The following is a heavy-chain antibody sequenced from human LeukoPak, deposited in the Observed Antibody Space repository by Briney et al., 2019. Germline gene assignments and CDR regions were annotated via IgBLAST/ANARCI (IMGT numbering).Heavy chain of an antibody. Sequence: GGSLRLSCAASGFTFSSYPMSWVRQAPGKGLDWVSVISGSGGSTYYADSVKGRFTISRDNSKNTLYLQMNSLRAEDTALYYCAKSPVPYCSGGSCYGMDVWGQGTTVTVSS. CDR3: AKSPVPYCSGGSCYGMDV. D-gene: IGHD2-15*01. CDR1: GFTFSSYP. V-gene: IGHV3-23*01. CDR2: ISGSGGST. J-gene: IGHJ6*02.